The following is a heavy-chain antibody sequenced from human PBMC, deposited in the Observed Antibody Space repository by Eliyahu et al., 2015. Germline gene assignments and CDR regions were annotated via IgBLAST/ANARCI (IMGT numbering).Heavy chain of an antibody. Sequence: EVQLVESGGGLVQPGGSLRLSCAASGFTFSSYWXXWVRQAPGKGLVWVSRINRDGSGTDYADSVKGRFTISRDNAKNTLYLQMNSLRAEDTAVYYCATGRDCSGGSCYSYYYYGMDVWGQGTTVTVSS. CDR2: INRDGSGT. D-gene: IGHD2-15*01. CDR1: GFTFSSYW. V-gene: IGHV3-74*01. J-gene: IGHJ6*02. CDR3: ATGRDCSGGSCYSYYYYGMDV.